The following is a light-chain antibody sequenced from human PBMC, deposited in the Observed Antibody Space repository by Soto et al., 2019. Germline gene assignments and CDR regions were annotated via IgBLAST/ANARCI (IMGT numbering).Light chain of an antibody. V-gene: IGKV3-20*01. J-gene: IGKJ5*01. Sequence: EIVSTQSPCTLSLSPGERATLHCRASQSVSSSYLAWYQQKPGQAPRLLIYGASSRATGIPDRFSGSGSGTDFTLSIDSLQPDDFATYYCQQYHTSSITFGQGTRLEIK. CDR1: QSVSSSY. CDR2: GAS. CDR3: QQYHTSSIT.